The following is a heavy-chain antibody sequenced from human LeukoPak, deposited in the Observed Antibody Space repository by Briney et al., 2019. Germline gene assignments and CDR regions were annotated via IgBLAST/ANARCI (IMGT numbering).Heavy chain of an antibody. CDR3: ARDRGQWLLNWFDP. D-gene: IGHD6-19*01. Sequence: HSETLSLTCTVSGGSISSYYWSWIRQPPGKGLEWIGYIYYSGSTNYNPSLKSRVTISVDTSKNQFSLKLSSVTAADTAVYYCARDRGQWLLNWFDPWGQGTLVTVSS. V-gene: IGHV4-59*01. CDR2: IYYSGST. CDR1: GGSISSYY. J-gene: IGHJ5*02.